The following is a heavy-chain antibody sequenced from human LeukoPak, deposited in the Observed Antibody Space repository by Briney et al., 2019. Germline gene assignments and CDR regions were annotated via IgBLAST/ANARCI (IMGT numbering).Heavy chain of an antibody. CDR2: INHSGST. Sequence: SETLSLTCTVSGGSISSSSYYWGWIRQPPGKGLEWIGEINHSGSTNYNPSLKSRVTISVDTSKNQFSLKLSSVTAADTAVYYCARGPGDGSSSSAWGQGTLVTVSS. CDR1: GGSISSSSYY. CDR3: ARGPGDGSSSSA. J-gene: IGHJ5*02. D-gene: IGHD6-6*01. V-gene: IGHV4-39*07.